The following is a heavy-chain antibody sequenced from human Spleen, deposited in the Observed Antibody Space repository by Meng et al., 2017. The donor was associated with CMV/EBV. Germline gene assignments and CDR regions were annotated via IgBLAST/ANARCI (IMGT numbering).Heavy chain of an antibody. CDR1: GYTFTSYY. Sequence: QAKVVKSEAEVTKHGASCKVSGKASGYTFTSYYMHWVRQAPGQGLEWMGIINPSGGSTSYAQKFQGRVTMTRDTSTSTVYMELSSLRSEDTAVYYCARGCDIAAARECGWFDPWGQGTLVTVSS. J-gene: IGHJ5*02. D-gene: IGHD6-13*01. V-gene: IGHV1-46*01. CDR2: INPSGGST. CDR3: ARGCDIAAARECGWFDP.